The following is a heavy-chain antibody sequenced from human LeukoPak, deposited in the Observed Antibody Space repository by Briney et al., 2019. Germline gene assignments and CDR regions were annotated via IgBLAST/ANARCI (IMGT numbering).Heavy chain of an antibody. V-gene: IGHV4-34*01. CDR1: GGSFSGYY. J-gene: IGHJ3*02. Sequence: PSETLSLTCAVYGGSFSGYYWSWIRQPPGKGLEWIGEINHSGSTNYNPSLKSRVTISVDTSKNQFSLKLSSVTAADTAVYYCARVQLVDYYDSSGYYDAFDIWGQGTMVTVSS. CDR3: ARVQLVDYYDSSGYYDAFDI. CDR2: INHSGST. D-gene: IGHD3-22*01.